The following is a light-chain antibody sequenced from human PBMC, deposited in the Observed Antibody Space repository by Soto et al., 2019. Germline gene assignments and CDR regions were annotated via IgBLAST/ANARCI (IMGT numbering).Light chain of an antibody. Sequence: QSVLTQPPSVSGAPGQRVTISCTGSSSNIGAGYDVHWYQQLPGTAPKLLIYGNSKPPSGVPDRFSGSKSGTSASLAITGLQAEDAADYYCQSYDSSLSGYVVFGGGTKLTVL. V-gene: IGLV1-40*01. CDR1: SSNIGAGYD. CDR2: GNS. J-gene: IGLJ2*01. CDR3: QSYDSSLSGYVV.